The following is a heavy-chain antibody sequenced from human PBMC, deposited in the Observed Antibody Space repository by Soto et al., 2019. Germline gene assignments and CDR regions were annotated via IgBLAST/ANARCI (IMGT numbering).Heavy chain of an antibody. V-gene: IGHV3-49*03. J-gene: IGHJ4*02. D-gene: IGHD5-12*01. CDR2: IRSKPFGGTT. CDR3: SRIKVYHGYADLDF. CDR1: GFSFGDYA. Sequence: EVQVLESGGGLVQPGGSLRLSCTGSGFSFGDYAMSWFRQAPGKGLEWVGFIRSKPFGGTTAYAASVQGRFMISRDDSKSNGYLQMSSLKTEDTAVYFCSRIKVYHGYADLDFWGQGTLVTVSS.